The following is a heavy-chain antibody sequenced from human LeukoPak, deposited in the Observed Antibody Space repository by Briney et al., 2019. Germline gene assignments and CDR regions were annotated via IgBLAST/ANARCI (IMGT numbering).Heavy chain of an antibody. CDR2: MNPNSGNT. J-gene: IGHJ4*02. Sequence: GASVKVSCKASGYTFTSYDINWVRQATGQGPEWMGWMNPNSGNTGYAQKFQGRVTMTRNTSISTAYMELSSLRSEDTAVYYCARSWVVGAQGGFDYWGQGTLVTVSS. D-gene: IGHD1-26*01. CDR1: GYTFTSYD. CDR3: ARSWVVGAQGGFDY. V-gene: IGHV1-8*01.